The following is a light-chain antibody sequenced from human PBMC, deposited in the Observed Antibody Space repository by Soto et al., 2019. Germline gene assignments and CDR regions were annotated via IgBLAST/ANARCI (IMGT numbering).Light chain of an antibody. CDR3: QQRCSWPSLS. CDR2: YIS. CDR1: QSAGNF. Sequence: EIVMTQSPATLSVSPGETASLSCRASQSAGNFLAWYQQKPGQAPRLLIYYISTRATGIPARFSGSGSGTEFTLTINSLQSEDFAFYYCQQRCSWPSLSFGGGTKVEI. V-gene: IGKV3D-15*01. J-gene: IGKJ4*01.